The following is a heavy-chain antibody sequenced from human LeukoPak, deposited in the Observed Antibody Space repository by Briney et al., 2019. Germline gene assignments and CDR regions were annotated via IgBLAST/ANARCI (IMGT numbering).Heavy chain of an antibody. CDR3: ANLDWASSAY. Sequence: PGGSLRLSCAASGFTFSPFGMSWVRQAPGKGLEWFSGLNTATTYYADSVRGRFVISRDNSKTTLYLQMNSLRAEDSAVYYCANLDWASSAYWGRGTLVTVSS. J-gene: IGHJ4*02. D-gene: IGHD3/OR15-3a*01. CDR1: GFTFSPFG. V-gene: IGHV3-23*01. CDR2: LNTATT.